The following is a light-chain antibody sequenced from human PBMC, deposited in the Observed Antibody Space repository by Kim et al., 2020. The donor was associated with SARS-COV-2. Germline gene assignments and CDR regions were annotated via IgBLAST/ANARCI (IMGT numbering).Light chain of an antibody. CDR3: QAWDTNTIYV. CDR1: KLGDKY. CDR2: QDT. J-gene: IGLJ1*01. V-gene: IGLV3-1*01. Sequence: SYELTQPPSVSVSPGQTASITCSGDKLGDKYVCWYQQKPGHSPVLVIYQDTKRPSGIPERFSGSNSGNTATLTISGTQAMDEADDYCQAWDTNTIYVFGSGTKVTVL.